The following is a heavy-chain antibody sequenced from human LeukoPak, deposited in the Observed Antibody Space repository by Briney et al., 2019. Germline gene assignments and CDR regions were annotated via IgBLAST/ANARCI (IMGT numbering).Heavy chain of an antibody. CDR3: ARASYDILTGYYDY. Sequence: ASVKVSCKASGGTFSSYAISWVRQAPGQGLEWMGGIIPIFGTANYAQKFQGRVTITADESTSTAYMELSSLRSEDTAVYYRARASYDILTGYYDYWGQGTLVTVSS. CDR1: GGTFSSYA. D-gene: IGHD3-9*01. CDR2: IIPIFGTA. J-gene: IGHJ4*02. V-gene: IGHV1-69*13.